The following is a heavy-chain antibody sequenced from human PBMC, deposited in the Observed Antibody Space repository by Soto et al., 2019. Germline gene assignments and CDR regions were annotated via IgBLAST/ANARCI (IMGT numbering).Heavy chain of an antibody. CDR2: INHSGST. CDR1: GGSFSGYY. D-gene: IGHD2-15*01. J-gene: IGHJ6*02. CDR3: ASSFSGGTVYGMDV. V-gene: IGHV4-34*01. Sequence: SETLSLTCAVYGGSFSGYYWSWVRQPPGKGLEWIGRINHSGSTNYNPSLKSRVTISVDTSKNQFSLKLSSVTAADTAVYYCASSFSGGTVYGMDVWGQGTTVTVSS.